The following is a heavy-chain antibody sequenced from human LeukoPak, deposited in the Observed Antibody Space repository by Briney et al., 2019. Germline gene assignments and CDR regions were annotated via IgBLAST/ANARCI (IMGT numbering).Heavy chain of an antibody. V-gene: IGHV4-4*07. Sequence: SETLSLTCTVSGGYISSYYWSWIRQPAGKGLESIGRIYTSGSTNSNPSLKSRVTMSVDTSKNQFSLKLSSVTAADTAVYYCVGSSSPDNGYLNWFDPWGQGTLVTVSS. CDR2: IYTSGST. CDR1: GGYISSYY. D-gene: IGHD6-6*01. CDR3: VGSSSPDNGYLNWFDP. J-gene: IGHJ5*02.